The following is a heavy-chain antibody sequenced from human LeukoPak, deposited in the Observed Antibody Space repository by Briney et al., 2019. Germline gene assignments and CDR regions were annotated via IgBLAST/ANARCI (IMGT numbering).Heavy chain of an antibody. D-gene: IGHD3-9*01. J-gene: IGHJ3*02. CDR2: IYYSGST. V-gene: IGHV4-59*01. CDR1: GGSISSYY. CDR3: ATAWYYDILTSYSDDAFDI. Sequence: SETLSLTCTVSGGSISSYYWSWIRQPPGKGLEWIGYIYYSGSTNYNPSLKSRVTISVDTSKNQFSLKLSSVTAADTAVYYCATAWYYDILTSYSDDAFDIWGQGTMVTVSS.